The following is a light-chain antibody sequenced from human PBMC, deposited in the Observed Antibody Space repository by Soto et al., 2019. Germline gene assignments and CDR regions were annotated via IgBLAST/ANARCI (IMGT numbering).Light chain of an antibody. J-gene: IGLJ1*01. CDR2: DVS. V-gene: IGLV2-14*01. Sequence: QSVLTQPASVSGSPGPSIAISCTGTSSDVGAYNYVSWYQQHPGKAPKLMIYDVSNRPSGVSNRFSGSKSDNTASLTISGLQAEDEADYYCSSYTSSSTYVFGSGTKLTVL. CDR3: SSYTSSSTYV. CDR1: SSDVGAYNY.